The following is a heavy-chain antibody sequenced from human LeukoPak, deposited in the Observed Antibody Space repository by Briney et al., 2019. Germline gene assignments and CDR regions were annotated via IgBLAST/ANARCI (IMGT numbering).Heavy chain of an antibody. CDR3: ARGVRGSYDIDY. V-gene: IGHV3-21*01. Sequence: GGSLRLSCAASGFTYSSYSMNWVRQAPGKGLEWVSSISSSSSYIYYADSVKGRFTISRDNAKNSLYLQMNSLRAEDTAVYYCARGVRGSYDIDYWGQGTLVTVSS. D-gene: IGHD1-26*01. J-gene: IGHJ4*02. CDR1: GFTYSSYS. CDR2: ISSSSSYI.